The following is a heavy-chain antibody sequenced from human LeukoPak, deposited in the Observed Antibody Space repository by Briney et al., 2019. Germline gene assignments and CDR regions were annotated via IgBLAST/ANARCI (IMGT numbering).Heavy chain of an antibody. J-gene: IGHJ4*02. CDR1: GYTFTGYY. D-gene: IGHD6-13*01. V-gene: IGHV1-2*06. CDR3: TKGGGSSSWYDY. CDR2: INPNSGGT. Sequence: GASVKVSCKASGYTFTGYYMHWVRQAPGQGLEWMGRINPNSGGTNYAQKFQGRVTMTRDTSTSTVYMQLSSLRSEDTAVYYCTKGGGSSSWYDYWGQGTLVTVSS.